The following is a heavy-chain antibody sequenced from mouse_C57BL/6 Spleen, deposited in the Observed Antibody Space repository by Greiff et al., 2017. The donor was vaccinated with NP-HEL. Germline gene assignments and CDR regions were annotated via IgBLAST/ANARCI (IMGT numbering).Heavy chain of an antibody. CDR2: IRNKANGYTT. V-gene: IGHV7-3*01. J-gene: IGHJ1*03. D-gene: IGHD2-4*01. CDR3: ARYKDIDYDWYFDV. CDR1: GFTFTDYY. Sequence: EVKLMESGGGLVQPGGSLSLSCAASGFTFTDYYMSWVRQPPGKALEWLGFIRNKANGYTTEYSASVKGRFTISRDNSQSILYLQMNALRAEDSATYYCARYKDIDYDWYFDVWGTGTTVTVSS.